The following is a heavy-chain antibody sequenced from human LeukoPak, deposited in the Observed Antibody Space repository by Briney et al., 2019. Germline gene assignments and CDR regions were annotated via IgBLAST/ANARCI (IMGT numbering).Heavy chain of an antibody. CDR1: GGSFSGYY. CDR2: INHSGST. Sequence: SETLSLTCAVYGGSFSGYYWSWIRQPPGKGLEWIGEINHSGSTNYNPSLKSRVTISVDTSKNQFSLKLSSVTAADTAVYYCASFYYYDSSGYYSGYWGQGTLVTVCS. J-gene: IGHJ4*02. CDR3: ASFYYYDSSGYYSGY. V-gene: IGHV4-34*01. D-gene: IGHD3-22*01.